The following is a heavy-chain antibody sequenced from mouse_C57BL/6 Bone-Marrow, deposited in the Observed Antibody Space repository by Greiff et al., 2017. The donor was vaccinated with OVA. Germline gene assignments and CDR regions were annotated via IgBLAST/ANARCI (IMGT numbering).Heavy chain of an antibody. D-gene: IGHD3-3*01. CDR1: GYTFTDYE. Sequence: QVQLQQSGAELVRPGASVTLSCKASGYTFTDYEMHWVKQTPVHGLEWIGAIDPETGGTAYNQKFKGKAILTADKSSSTAYMELRSLTSEDSAVYYCTRERTVPARDYAMDYWGQGTSVTVSS. CDR3: TRERTVPARDYAMDY. V-gene: IGHV1-15*01. CDR2: IDPETGGT. J-gene: IGHJ4*01.